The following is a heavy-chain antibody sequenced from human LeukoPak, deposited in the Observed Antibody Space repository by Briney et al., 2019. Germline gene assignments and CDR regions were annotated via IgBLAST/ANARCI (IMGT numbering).Heavy chain of an antibody. V-gene: IGHV3-30*18. CDR2: ISYDGSNK. D-gene: IGHD3-22*01. CDR1: GFTFSSYG. J-gene: IGHJ4*02. Sequence: TGGSLRLSCAASGFTFSSYGMHWVRQAPGKGLEWVAVISYDGSNKYYADSVKGRFTISRDNSKNTLYLQMNSLRAEDTAVYYCAKAVVAAPTGYYDSSGPLDYWGQGTLVTVSS. CDR3: AKAVVAAPTGYYDSSGPLDY.